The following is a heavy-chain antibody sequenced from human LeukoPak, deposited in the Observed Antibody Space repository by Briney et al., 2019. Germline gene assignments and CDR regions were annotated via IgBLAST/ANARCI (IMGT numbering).Heavy chain of an antibody. V-gene: IGHV4-31*03. CDR2: IYYSGST. D-gene: IGHD4-17*01. Sequence: SQTLYLGDNVSGIATSRGGYYGSWMPQHRGKGLAWIGFIYYSGSTYYNPSLMSRVTISVNTSKTQFSLKLSSVTAADTAVYYCARGRGPATVTIFDYWGQGTLVTVSS. J-gene: IGHJ4*02. CDR1: GIATSRGGYY. CDR3: ARGRGPATVTIFDY.